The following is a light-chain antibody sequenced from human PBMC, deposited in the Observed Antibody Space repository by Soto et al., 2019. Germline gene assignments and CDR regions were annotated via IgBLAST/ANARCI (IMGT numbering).Light chain of an antibody. CDR1: QSVSSTF. CDR3: QQYGGSPPMYT. Sequence: EIVLTQSPGTLSLSPGERATLSCRASQSVSSTFFAWYQQRPGQAPRLLIYGASSRATGIPDRFSGSGSGTDFTLSISRLEPEDFAVYYCQQYGGSPPMYTFGQGTKVEIK. V-gene: IGKV3-20*01. CDR2: GAS. J-gene: IGKJ2*01.